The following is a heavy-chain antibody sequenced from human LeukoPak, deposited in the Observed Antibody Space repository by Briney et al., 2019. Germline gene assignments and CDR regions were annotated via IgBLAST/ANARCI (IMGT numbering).Heavy chain of an antibody. CDR2: ISAYNGNT. Sequence: ASVKISCKASGYTFTSYGISWVRHAPVQGLEWMGWISAYNGNTNYAQKLQGRVTMTTDTSTSTAYMERRSVRSDGTAVYYCERSFLYCSGGSCYPRSYNFDYWGQGTLVTVSS. CDR1: GYTFTSYG. J-gene: IGHJ4*02. CDR3: ERSFLYCSGGSCYPRSYNFDY. V-gene: IGHV1-18*01. D-gene: IGHD2-15*01.